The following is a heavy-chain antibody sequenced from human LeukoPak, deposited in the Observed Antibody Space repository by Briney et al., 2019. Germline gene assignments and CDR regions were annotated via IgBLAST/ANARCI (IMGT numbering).Heavy chain of an antibody. CDR2: IDRGGSAI. V-gene: IGHV3-48*04. CDR3: ATDSYYFDRSGYSGDY. CDR1: GFMFTTYN. D-gene: IGHD3-22*01. J-gene: IGHJ4*02. Sequence: GGSLRLSCAASGFMFTTYNMNWFRQAPGKGLEWVSYIDRGGSAIFYADSVKGRFTISRDNAGNSLHLQMNNLRVEDTALYYCATDSYYFDRSGYSGDYWGQGTLVSVSS.